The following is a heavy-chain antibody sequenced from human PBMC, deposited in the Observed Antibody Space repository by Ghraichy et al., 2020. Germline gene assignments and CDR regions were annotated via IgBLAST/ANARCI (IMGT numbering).Heavy chain of an antibody. D-gene: IGHD6-19*01. CDR1: GFTFSSYA. Sequence: GGSLRLSCAASGFTFSSYAMSWVRQAPGKGLEWVSTFSHTNDNTYYADSVKGRFAISRDISKSTLYLQMNSLRAEDTALYYCAKRGGSSGWGFFDSWGQGTLVTVSS. CDR2: FSHTNDNT. V-gene: IGHV3-23*01. CDR3: AKRGGSSGWGFFDS. J-gene: IGHJ4*02.